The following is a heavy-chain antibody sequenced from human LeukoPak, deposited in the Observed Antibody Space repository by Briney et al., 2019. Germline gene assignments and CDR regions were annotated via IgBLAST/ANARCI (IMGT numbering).Heavy chain of an antibody. V-gene: IGHV4-59*08. CDR1: DGSISSYF. CDR3: ARHGRMVIMSKFSTGIDQ. CDR2: IYYTGMS. Sequence: SETLSLTCTVPDGSISSYFWSWIRQPPGKGLEWIGYIYYTGMSNSKPSLKSRVTISMDTSKNQFSLQLSSVTAADTAIYYCARHGRMVIMSKFSTGIDQWGQGTLATVSS. J-gene: IGHJ4*02. D-gene: IGHD2-8*01.